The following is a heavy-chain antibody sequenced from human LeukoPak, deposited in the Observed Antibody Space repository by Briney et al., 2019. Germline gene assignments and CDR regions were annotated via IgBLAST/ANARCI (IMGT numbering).Heavy chain of an antibody. Sequence: PGGSLRLSCAASGFTVSSNYMSWVRQAPGKGLEWVSVIYSGGSTYYADSVKGRFTISRDNSKNTLYLQMNSLRAEDTAVYYCARDHYGSGSFPYYWGQGTLVTVSS. V-gene: IGHV3-53*01. CDR3: ARDHYGSGSFPYY. CDR2: IYSGGST. D-gene: IGHD3-10*01. J-gene: IGHJ4*02. CDR1: GFTVSSNY.